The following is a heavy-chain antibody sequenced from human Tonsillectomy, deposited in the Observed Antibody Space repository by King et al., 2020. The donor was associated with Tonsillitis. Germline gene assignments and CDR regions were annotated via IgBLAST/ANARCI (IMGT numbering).Heavy chain of an antibody. V-gene: IGHV3-21*01. CDR2: ITSSSNYI. CDR1: GFTFSSYS. D-gene: IGHD3-10*01. CDR3: ARVSVVRGVGASDI. Sequence: VQLVESGGGLVKPGGSLRLSCAASGFTFSSYSLHWVRQAPGKGLEWVSSITSSSNYIYHADSMEGRCTISRDNAKNSLYLQMNSLRAEDTAMYYCARVSVVRGVGASDIWGQGTMVTVSS. J-gene: IGHJ3*02.